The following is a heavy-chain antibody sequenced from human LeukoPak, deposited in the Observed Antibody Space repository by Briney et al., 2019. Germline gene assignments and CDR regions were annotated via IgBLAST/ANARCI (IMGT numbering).Heavy chain of an antibody. Sequence: PGGSLRLSCAASGFTFSSYAMSWVRQAPGKGLEWVSAISGSGGSTYYADSVKGRFTISRDNSKNTLYLQMNSLRAEDTAVYYCARDQVFRSSTSCYTWEALSFDYWGQGTLVTVSS. CDR1: GFTFSSYA. J-gene: IGHJ4*02. V-gene: IGHV3-23*01. CDR2: ISGSGGST. CDR3: ARDQVFRSSTSCYTWEALSFDY. D-gene: IGHD2-2*02.